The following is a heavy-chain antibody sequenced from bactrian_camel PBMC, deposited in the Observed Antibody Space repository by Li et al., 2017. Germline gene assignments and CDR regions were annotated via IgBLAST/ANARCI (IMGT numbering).Heavy chain of an antibody. J-gene: IGHJ4*01. D-gene: IGHD6*01. CDR1: RSTFSNSC. V-gene: IGHV3S40*01. CDR2: LYTGTGST. CDR3: QANPGLPCFSNWQLREYKL. Sequence: DVQLVESGGGSVQAGGSLSLSCATSRSTFSNSCMAWFRQAPGKEREAVAALYTGTGSTYYTSSVEGRVTISQDNAKTTVTLQMNSLKPEDTGMYYCQANPGLPCFSNWQLREYKLRGQGTQVTVS.